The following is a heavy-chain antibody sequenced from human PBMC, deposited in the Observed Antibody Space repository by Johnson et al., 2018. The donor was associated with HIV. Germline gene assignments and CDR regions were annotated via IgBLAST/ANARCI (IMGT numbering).Heavy chain of an antibody. J-gene: IGHJ3*02. D-gene: IGHD5-24*01. Sequence: EVQVVESGGGLVQPGTSLRLSCAASGFTVSSNYMSWVRQAPGKGLEWVSLIYSGGDTYYADSVRGRFSISRDNSKNTLYLQMNRLRAEDTAVYYCVRACRDGYTCDAFDIWGQGTMVTVSS. CDR3: VRACRDGYTCDAFDI. CDR2: IYSGGDT. CDR1: GFTVSSNY. V-gene: IGHV3-66*01.